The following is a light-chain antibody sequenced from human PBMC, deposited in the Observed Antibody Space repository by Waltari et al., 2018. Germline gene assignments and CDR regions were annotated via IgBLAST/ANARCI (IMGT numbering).Light chain of an antibody. J-gene: IGKJ5*01. CDR3: QQYYTTPS. V-gene: IGKV4-1*01. CDR2: WAS. CDR1: RSVFYGPNNKKY. Sequence: DIVMTQSPDSPAVSLGERATINCKSSRSVFYGPNNKKYLAWYQQKPGQPPKLLIHWASTRESGVPDRFSGSGSGTDYTHTISSLEAEDVAVYYCQQYYTTPSFGQGTRLEIK.